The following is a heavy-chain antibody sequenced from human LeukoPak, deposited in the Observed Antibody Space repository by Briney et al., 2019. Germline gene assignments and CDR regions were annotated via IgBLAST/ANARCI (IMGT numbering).Heavy chain of an antibody. J-gene: IGHJ5*02. CDR3: ARSYDFWSGPPFDP. CDR2: INPNSGGT. Sequence: ASVKVSCKASGYTFTGHYMHWVRQAPGQGLEWMGWINPNSGGTKYAQKFQGRVTLTRHTSISTEYIELTRLRCDDTAVYYCARSYDFWSGPPFDPWGRGTLVSVSS. CDR1: GYTFTGHY. D-gene: IGHD3-3*01. V-gene: IGHV1-2*02.